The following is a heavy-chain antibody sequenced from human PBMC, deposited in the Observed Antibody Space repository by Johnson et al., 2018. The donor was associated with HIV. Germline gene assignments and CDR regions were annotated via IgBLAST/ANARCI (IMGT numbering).Heavy chain of an antibody. D-gene: IGHD6-13*01. CDR2: ISSTGTTI. CDR3: AKSYSSSWYTDAFDI. CDR1: GFTFDDYA. J-gene: IGHJ3*02. Sequence: QVQLVESGGGLVQPGRSMRLSCAASGFTFDDYAMSWIRQAPGKGLDWVSYISSTGTTIYYADSVKGRFTISRDNAMKSLYLQMNSLRAEDTAVYYCAKSYSSSWYTDAFDIWGQGTMVTVSS. V-gene: IGHV3-11*01.